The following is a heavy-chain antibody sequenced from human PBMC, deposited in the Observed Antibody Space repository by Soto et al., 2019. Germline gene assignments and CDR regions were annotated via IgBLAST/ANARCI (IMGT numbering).Heavy chain of an antibody. CDR2: INPSGGST. V-gene: IGHV1-46*01. J-gene: IGHJ4*02. CDR3: ARVVRRDGYTGSLGY. Sequence: ASVKVSCKASGYTFTSYYMHWVRQAPGQGLEWMGIINPSGGSTSYAQKFQGRVTMTRDTSTSTVYMELSSLRSEDTAVYYCARVVRRDGYTGSLGYWGQGTLVTVSS. CDR1: GYTFTSYY. D-gene: IGHD2-15*01.